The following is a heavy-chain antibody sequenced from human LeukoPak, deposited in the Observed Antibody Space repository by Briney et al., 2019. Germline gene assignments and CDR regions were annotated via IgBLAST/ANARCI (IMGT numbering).Heavy chain of an antibody. Sequence: ASVEVSCKASGYTFTSYGISWVRQAPGQGLEWMGWISAYNGNTNYAQKLQGRVTMTTDTSTSTAYMELRSLRSDDTAVYYCARDAPYYYDSSGYYYYYGMDVWGQGTTVTVSS. J-gene: IGHJ6*02. CDR1: GYTFTSYG. D-gene: IGHD3-22*01. CDR2: ISAYNGNT. CDR3: ARDAPYYYDSSGYYYYYGMDV. V-gene: IGHV1-18*01.